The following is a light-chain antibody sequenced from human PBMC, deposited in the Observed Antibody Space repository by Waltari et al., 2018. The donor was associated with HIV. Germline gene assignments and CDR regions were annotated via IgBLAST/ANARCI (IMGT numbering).Light chain of an antibody. V-gene: IGLV2-14*01. CDR3: SSYTSSSTPHVV. CDR1: SSDVGGYNY. CDR2: GVS. Sequence: QSALTQPASVSGSPGQSITISCTGTSSDVGGYNYVSWYQQHPGKAPKLMIYGVSNRPSGVSDRFPGSKSGNTASLTISGLQAEDEADYYCSSYTSSSTPHVVFGGGTKLTVL. J-gene: IGLJ2*01.